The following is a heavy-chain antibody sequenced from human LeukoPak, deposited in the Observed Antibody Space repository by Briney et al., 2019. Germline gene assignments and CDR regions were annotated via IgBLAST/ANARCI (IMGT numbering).Heavy chain of an antibody. CDR2: IYTSGST. J-gene: IGHJ6*03. CDR1: GGSISSYY. D-gene: IGHD3-3*01. CDR3: ARDRGDRNYDFWSGYRYYYYYMDV. V-gene: IGHV4-4*07. Sequence: SETLSLTCTVSGGSISSYYWSWIRQPAGKGLEWIGRIYTSGSTNYNPSLKSRVTMSVDTSKNQFSLKLSSVTAADTAVYYCARDRGDRNYDFWSGYRYYYYYMDVWGKGTTVTVSS.